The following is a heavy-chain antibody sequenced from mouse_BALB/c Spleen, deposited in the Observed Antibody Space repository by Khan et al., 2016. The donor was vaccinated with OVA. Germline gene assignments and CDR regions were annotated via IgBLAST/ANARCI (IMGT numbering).Heavy chain of an antibody. J-gene: IGHJ1*01. D-gene: IGHD1-1*02. Sequence: VQLKESGPGLVKPSQSLSLTCTVTGYSITSDYAWNWIRQFPGNKLEWMGYISYSGSTSYNPSLKSRISITRDTSKNQFFLQLNSVTTGDTARYYCARRAYYANWYFDVWGAGTTVTVSS. CDR2: ISYSGST. CDR3: ARRAYYANWYFDV. CDR1: GYSITSDYA. V-gene: IGHV3-2*02.